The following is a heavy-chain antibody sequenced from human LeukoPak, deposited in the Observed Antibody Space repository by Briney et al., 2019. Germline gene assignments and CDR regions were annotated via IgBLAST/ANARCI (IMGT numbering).Heavy chain of an antibody. CDR1: GGSFSGYY. CDR2: INHSGST. D-gene: IGHD3-10*01. V-gene: IGHV4-34*01. CDR3: ARAMVRGAPYYYYGMDV. J-gene: IGHJ6*04. Sequence: PSETLSLTCAVYGGSFSGYYWSWIRQPPGKGLEWIEEINHSGSTNYNPSLKSRVTISVDTSKNQFSLKLSSVTAADTAVYYCARAMVRGAPYYYYGMDVWGKGTTVTVSS.